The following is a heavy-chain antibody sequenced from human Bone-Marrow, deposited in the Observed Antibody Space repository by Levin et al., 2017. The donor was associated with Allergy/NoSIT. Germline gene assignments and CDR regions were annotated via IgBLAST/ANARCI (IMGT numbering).Heavy chain of an antibody. CDR2: INTNTGNA. V-gene: IGHV7-4-1*02. J-gene: IGHJ4*02. CDR3: ATGRTLWSAYYPILDN. CDR1: GYTFSSYA. Sequence: ASVKVSCKASGYTFSSYAMNWVRQAPGQGLEWMGWINTNTGNATYAQGFRGRIVFSLDTSVSTAYLQISSLKAEDAAVYYCATGRTLWSAYYPILDNWGQGTLVTVSS. D-gene: IGHD3-3*01.